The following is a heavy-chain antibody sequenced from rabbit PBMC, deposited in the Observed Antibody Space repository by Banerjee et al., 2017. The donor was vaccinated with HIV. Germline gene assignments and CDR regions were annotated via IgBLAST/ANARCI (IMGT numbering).Heavy chain of an antibody. D-gene: IGHD4-1*01. J-gene: IGHJ3*01. Sequence: QEQLVESGGGLVQPEGSLTLTCTASGFSFSSSYYMCWVRQAPGKGLEWIACIYTGSSGTTYSASWAKCRFTISKAAWTTVTLQMTSLTAADTATYFCARDLAGVIGWNFGLWGQGTLVTVS. CDR2: IYTGSSGTT. CDR3: ARDLAGVIGWNFGL. CDR1: GFSFSSSYY. V-gene: IGHV1S45*01.